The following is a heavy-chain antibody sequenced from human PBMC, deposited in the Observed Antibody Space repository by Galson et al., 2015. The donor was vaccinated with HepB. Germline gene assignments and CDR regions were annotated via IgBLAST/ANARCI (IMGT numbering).Heavy chain of an antibody. V-gene: IGHV3-48*02. D-gene: IGHD5-12*01. CDR2: ISSSSSTI. CDR1: GFTFSSYS. CDR3: ATISRDIVATDYVDY. J-gene: IGHJ4*02. Sequence: SLRLSCAASGFTFSSYSMNWVRQAPGKGLEWVSYISSSSSTIYYADSVKGRFTISRDNAKNSLYLQMNSLRDEDTAVYYCATISRDIVATDYVDYWGQGTLVTVSS.